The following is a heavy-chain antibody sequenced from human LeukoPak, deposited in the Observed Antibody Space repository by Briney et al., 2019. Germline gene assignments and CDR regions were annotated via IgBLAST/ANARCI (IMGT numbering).Heavy chain of an antibody. D-gene: IGHD3-22*01. Sequence: GASVKVTCKASGYTFTSYGISWVRQAPGQGLEWMGWISVYNGNTNYAQKLQGRVTMTTDTSTSTAYMELRSLRSDDTAVYYCARDHTYYYDSSGYYSRFDYWGQGTLVTVSS. J-gene: IGHJ4*02. CDR3: ARDHTYYYDSSGYYSRFDY. V-gene: IGHV1-18*01. CDR1: GYTFTSYG. CDR2: ISVYNGNT.